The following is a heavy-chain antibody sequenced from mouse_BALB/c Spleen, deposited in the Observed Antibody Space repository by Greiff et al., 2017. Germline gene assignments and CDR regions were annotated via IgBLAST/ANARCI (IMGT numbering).Heavy chain of an antibody. D-gene: IGHD2-3*01. J-gene: IGHJ2*01. V-gene: IGHV3-8*02. CDR3: ARGGYYEYYFDY. CDR2: ISYSGST. Sequence: VQLKESGPGLVKPSQTLSLTCSVTGDSITSGYWNWIRKFPGNKLEYMGYISYSGSTYYNPSLKSRISITRDTSKNQYYLQLNSVTTEDTATYYCARGGYYEYYFDYWGQGTTLTVSS. CDR1: GDSITSGY.